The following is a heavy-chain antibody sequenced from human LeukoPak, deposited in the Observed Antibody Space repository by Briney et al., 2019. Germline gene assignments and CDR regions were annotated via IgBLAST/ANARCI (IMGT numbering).Heavy chain of an antibody. Sequence: GGSLRLSCVVSGFTFSSNGMSWVRQAPGKGLEWVAVISYDGSNKYYADSVKGRFTISRDNSKNTLYLQMNSLRAEDTAVYYCARGFCSGGSCHYFDYWGQGTLVTVSS. CDR1: GFTFSSNG. CDR2: ISYDGSNK. CDR3: ARGFCSGGSCHYFDY. D-gene: IGHD2-15*01. V-gene: IGHV3-30*03. J-gene: IGHJ4*02.